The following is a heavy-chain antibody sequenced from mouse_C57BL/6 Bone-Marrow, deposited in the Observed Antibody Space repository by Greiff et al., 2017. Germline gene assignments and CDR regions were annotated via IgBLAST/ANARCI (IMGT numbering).Heavy chain of an antibody. CDR3: ARLGSIFDY. CDR2: ISSGGSYT. CDR1: GFTFSSYG. Sequence: EVHLVESGGDLVKPGGSLKLSCAASGFTFSSYGMSWVRQTPDKRLEWVATISSGGSYTYYPDSVKGRFTISRDNAKNTLYLQMSSLKSEDTAMYYCARLGSIFDYWGQGTTLTVSS. D-gene: IGHD1-1*01. J-gene: IGHJ2*01. V-gene: IGHV5-6*01.